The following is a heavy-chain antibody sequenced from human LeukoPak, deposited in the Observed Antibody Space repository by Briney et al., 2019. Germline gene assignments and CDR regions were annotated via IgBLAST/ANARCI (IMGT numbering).Heavy chain of an antibody. Sequence: GGSLRLSCAASGFTFTSYEMNWVRQAPGKGLEWVSYISSSSSTIYYADSVEGRFTISRDNAKNSLYLQMNSLRAEDTAVYYCARGPDWSGSYWGQGTLVTVSS. J-gene: IGHJ4*02. D-gene: IGHD3-3*01. CDR2: ISSSSSTI. V-gene: IGHV3-48*03. CDR3: ARGPDWSGSY. CDR1: GFTFTSYE.